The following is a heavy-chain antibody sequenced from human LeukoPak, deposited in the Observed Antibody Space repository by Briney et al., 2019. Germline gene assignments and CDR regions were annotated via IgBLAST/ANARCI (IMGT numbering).Heavy chain of an antibody. Sequence: GGALRLSCAASGFMFKDYWMIWVRQAPGKGLEWVANIKQDGSEKYYVDSVKGRFTISRDNAKNSLYLQMNTLRAEDMAMYYCAKDAQPRSRWFDPWGQGTLVTVSS. J-gene: IGHJ5*02. CDR2: IKQDGSEK. CDR1: GFMFKDYW. D-gene: IGHD3-16*01. CDR3: AKDAQPRSRWFDP. V-gene: IGHV3-7*03.